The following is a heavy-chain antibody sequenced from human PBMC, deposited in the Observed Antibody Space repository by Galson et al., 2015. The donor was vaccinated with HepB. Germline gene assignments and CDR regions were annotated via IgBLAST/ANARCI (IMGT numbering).Heavy chain of an antibody. CDR3: AKDCSGSGWVWGDYYYMDV. J-gene: IGHJ6*03. V-gene: IGHV3-9*01. D-gene: IGHD6-19*01. Sequence: SLRLSCAASGFTFDDYAMHWVRQAPGKGLEWVSGISWNSGSIGYADSVKGRFTISRDNAKNSLYLQMNSLRAEDTALYYCAKDCSGSGWVWGDYYYMDVWGKGTTVTVSS. CDR1: GFTFDDYA. CDR2: ISWNSGSI.